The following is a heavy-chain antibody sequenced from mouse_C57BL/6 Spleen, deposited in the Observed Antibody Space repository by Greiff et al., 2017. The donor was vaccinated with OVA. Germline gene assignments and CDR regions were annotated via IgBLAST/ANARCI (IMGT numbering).Heavy chain of an antibody. V-gene: IGHV14-4*01. CDR3: TTWGHYYGSRYFDV. J-gene: IGHJ1*03. D-gene: IGHD1-1*01. CDR1: GFNIKDDY. Sequence: VQLQQSGAELVRPGASVKLSCTASGFNIKDDYMHWVKQRPEQGLEWIGWIDPENGDTEYASKFQGKATITADTSSNTAYLQLSSLTSEDTAVYYCTTWGHYYGSRYFDVWSTGTTVTVSS. CDR2: IDPENGDT.